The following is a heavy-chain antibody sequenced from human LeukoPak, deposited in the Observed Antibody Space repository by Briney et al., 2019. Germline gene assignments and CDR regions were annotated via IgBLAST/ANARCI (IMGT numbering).Heavy chain of an antibody. CDR3: ARDGYYGSGRPFDY. Sequence: GRSLRLSCAASGFNFNDSGMHWVRQAPGKGLEWVAVIWYDGSEKYYADSVKDRLTISRDNSKNTLYLQMNSLRADDTAVYYCARDGYYGSGRPFDYWGQGALVSVSS. CDR2: IWYDGSEK. D-gene: IGHD3-10*01. J-gene: IGHJ4*02. CDR1: GFNFNDSG. V-gene: IGHV3-33*01.